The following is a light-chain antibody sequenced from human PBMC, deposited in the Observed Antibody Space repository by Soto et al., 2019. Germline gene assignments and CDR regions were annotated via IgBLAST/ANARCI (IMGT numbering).Light chain of an antibody. CDR3: SSYTSSRAVV. Sequence: QSVLTQPASVSGSPGQSITISCTGTSSDVGGYKFVSWYQQHPGKAPKLMIYGVSNRPSGVSDRFSGSKSVNTASLTISGLQAEDEADYYCSSYTSSRAVVFGGGTKLTVL. V-gene: IGLV2-14*01. J-gene: IGLJ3*02. CDR2: GVS. CDR1: SSDVGGYKF.